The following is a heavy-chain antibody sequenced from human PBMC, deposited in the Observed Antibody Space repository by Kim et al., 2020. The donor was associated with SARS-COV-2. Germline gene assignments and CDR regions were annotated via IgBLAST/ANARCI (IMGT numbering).Heavy chain of an antibody. CDR3: TRLSGTKLAFWAAFD. D-gene: IGHD3-3*02. V-gene: IGHV3-73*01. CDR1: GFTFSDSD. Sequence: GGSLRLSCGASGFTFSDSDMHWVRRASGKGLEWLGCISSKVNGYATAYSASVRGRFTMSSVDSWNTAYLHMISLKTEDTAVYYCTRLSGTKLAFWAAFD. J-gene: IGHJ3*02. CDR2: ISSKVNGYAT.